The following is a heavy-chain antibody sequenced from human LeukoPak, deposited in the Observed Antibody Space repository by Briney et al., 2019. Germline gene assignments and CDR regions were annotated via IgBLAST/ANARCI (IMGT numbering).Heavy chain of an antibody. V-gene: IGHV4-39*01. D-gene: IGHD2-21*01. J-gene: IGHJ4*02. CDR2: IYYSGST. CDR3: ARRAPIVVVASYYFDY. CDR1: GGSISSRSYY. Sequence: PSETLSLTCTVSGGSISSRSYYWGWIRQPPGKGLEWIGSIYYSGSTYYNPSLKSRVTISVDTSKNQFSLKLSSVTAADTAVYYCARRAPIVVVASYYFDYRGQGTLVTVSS.